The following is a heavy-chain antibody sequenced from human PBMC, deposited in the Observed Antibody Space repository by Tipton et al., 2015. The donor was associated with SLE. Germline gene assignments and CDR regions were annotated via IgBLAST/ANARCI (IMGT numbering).Heavy chain of an antibody. CDR2: ISSSSSYI. Sequence: SLRLSCAASGFTFSSYSMNWVRQAPGKGLEWVSSISSSSSYIYYADSVKGRFTISRDNSKNTLYLQMNSLRAEDTAVYYCVSYSSGWYGFDYWGQGTLVTVSS. V-gene: IGHV3-21*01. D-gene: IGHD6-19*01. CDR1: GFTFSSYS. CDR3: VSYSSGWYGFDY. J-gene: IGHJ4*02.